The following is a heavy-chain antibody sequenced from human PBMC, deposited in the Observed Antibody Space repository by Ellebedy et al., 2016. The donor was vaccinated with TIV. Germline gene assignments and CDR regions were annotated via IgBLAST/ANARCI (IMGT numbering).Heavy chain of an antibody. CDR3: ARPNMGYYYMDA. J-gene: IGHJ6*03. CDR1: GYPFRTYW. CDR2: IYPGDSDT. D-gene: IGHD2/OR15-2a*01. Sequence: PGGSLRLSCKGSGYPFRTYWFGWVRQMPGKGLEWVRIIYPGDSDTSYSPAFEGQVTTSAAKSISTVFLQWISLKASDSAIYYCARPNMGYYYMDAWGTGTTVSVSS. V-gene: IGHV5-51*01.